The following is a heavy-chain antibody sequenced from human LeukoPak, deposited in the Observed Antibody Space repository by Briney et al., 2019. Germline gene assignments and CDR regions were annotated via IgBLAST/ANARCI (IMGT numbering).Heavy chain of an antibody. CDR3: AKHSRRGIVVVIYYFDY. CDR2: ISGSGGST. J-gene: IGHJ4*02. V-gene: IGHV3-23*01. D-gene: IGHD3-22*01. CDR1: GFTFSSYA. Sequence: GGSLRLSCAASGFTFSSYAMSWVRQAPGKGLEWVSAISGSGGSTYYADSVKGRFTISRDNSKNTLYLQMNSLRAEDTAVYYCAKHSRRGIVVVIYYFDYWGQGTLVTVSS.